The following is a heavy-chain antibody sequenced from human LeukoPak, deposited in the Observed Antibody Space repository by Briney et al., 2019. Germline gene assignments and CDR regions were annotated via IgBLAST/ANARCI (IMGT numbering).Heavy chain of an antibody. CDR3: ARGTTSALYSYELDY. CDR2: IIPIFGTA. D-gene: IGHD5-18*01. CDR1: GGTFISYA. Sequence: SVKVSCKASGGTFISYAISWVRQAPGQGLEWMGGIIPIFGTANYAQKFQGRVTITADESTSTAYMELSSLRSEDTAVYYCARGTTSALYSYELDYWGQGTLVTVSS. J-gene: IGHJ4*02. V-gene: IGHV1-69*13.